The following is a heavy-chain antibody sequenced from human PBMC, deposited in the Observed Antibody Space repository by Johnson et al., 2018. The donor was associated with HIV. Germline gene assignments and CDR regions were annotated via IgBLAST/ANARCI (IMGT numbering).Heavy chain of an antibody. D-gene: IGHD6-13*01. CDR3: ATKRVAAADPDDAFDI. CDR1: GFTFSTYA. Sequence: VQLVESGGGVVQPGRSLRLSCVASGFTFSTYAMHWVRQAPGKGLEWVAVISYDGNNEYYAHSVKGRFTISRDNSKNTLYLQMNSMRAEDTAVYYCATKRVAAADPDDAFDIWGQGTMVTVSS. CDR2: ISYDGNNE. J-gene: IGHJ3*02. V-gene: IGHV3-33*08.